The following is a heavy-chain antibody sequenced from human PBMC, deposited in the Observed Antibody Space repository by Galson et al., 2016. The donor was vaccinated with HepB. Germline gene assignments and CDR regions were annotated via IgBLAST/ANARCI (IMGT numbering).Heavy chain of an antibody. J-gene: IGHJ3*02. CDR1: GGSISSGGYS. D-gene: IGHD5-18*01. CDR3: ARGLRAMVNVDGFDI. CDR2: IYHNGST. V-gene: IGHV4-30-2*01. Sequence: TLSLTCAVSGGSISSGGYSWSWIRQPPGKGLEWIVYIYHNGSTYYNPSLKSRTTLSVDRSKNPFTLRLNSVTAADTAVYYCARGLRAMVNVDGFDIWGQGIMVTVSS.